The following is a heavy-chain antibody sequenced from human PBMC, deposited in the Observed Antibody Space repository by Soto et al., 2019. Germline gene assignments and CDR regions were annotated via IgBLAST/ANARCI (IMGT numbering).Heavy chain of an antibody. J-gene: IGHJ4*02. CDR2: INYGGNP. Sequence: SATLSLTCTVSGGSISSRSFYWGWIRQPPGKGLEWIGSINYGGNPKYNPSLESRVTISVDRSKNQFSLKMSSVTASDTAVYYCAKNLPKTGRFDYWGPGTLVTVSS. CDR3: AKNLPKTGRFDY. CDR1: GGSISSRSFY. V-gene: IGHV4-39*01.